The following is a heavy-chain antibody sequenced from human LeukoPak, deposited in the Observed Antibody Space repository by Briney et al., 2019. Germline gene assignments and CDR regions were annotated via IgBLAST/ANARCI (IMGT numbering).Heavy chain of an antibody. D-gene: IGHD3-22*01. J-gene: IGHJ6*02. CDR1: GYSFTSYD. CDR3: ARGYFDTSGSVSSIYGLDV. Sequence: GASVKVSCIASGYSFTSYDINWVRQATGQGLEWMGWMNTNSGNTGFAPKFQGRVTMTRDTSKGTAYMELRSLRSEDTAVYYCARGYFDTSGSVSSIYGLDVWGQGTMVTVSS. V-gene: IGHV1-8*01. CDR2: MNTNSGNT.